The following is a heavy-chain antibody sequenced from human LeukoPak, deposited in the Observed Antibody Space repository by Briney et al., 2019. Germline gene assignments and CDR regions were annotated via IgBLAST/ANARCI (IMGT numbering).Heavy chain of an antibody. D-gene: IGHD1-14*01. J-gene: IGHJ4*02. Sequence: GGSLRLSCAASGFTFSIYAMSWVRQAPGKGLQWVSSITSSGDGTYYADSVKGRFTISRDNVKNSLYLHINSLRAEDTAVYYCARDSFETDIDYWGQGTLVTVSS. V-gene: IGHV3-23*01. CDR3: ARDSFETDIDY. CDR2: ITSSGDGT. CDR1: GFTFSIYA.